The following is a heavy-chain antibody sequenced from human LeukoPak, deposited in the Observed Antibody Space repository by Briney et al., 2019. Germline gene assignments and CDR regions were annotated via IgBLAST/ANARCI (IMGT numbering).Heavy chain of an antibody. V-gene: IGHV3-53*01. CDR1: GFTVSSNY. CDR2: IYSGGST. J-gene: IGHJ4*02. CDR3: ARVGGYDAVGY. Sequence: PGGSLRLSCAASGFTVSSNYMSWVRQAPGKGLEWVSVIYSGGSTYYADSVKGRFTISRDNSKNTLYLQMNSLRAEDTAVYYRARVGGYDAVGYWGQGTLVTVSS. D-gene: IGHD5-12*01.